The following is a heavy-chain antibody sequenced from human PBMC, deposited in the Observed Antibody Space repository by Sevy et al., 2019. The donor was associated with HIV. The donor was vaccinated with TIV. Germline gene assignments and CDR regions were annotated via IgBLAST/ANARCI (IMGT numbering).Heavy chain of an antibody. J-gene: IGHJ4*03. CDR3: AKRPVSYCSGATCSLDY. Sequence: GGSLRLSCAASGFTFGGYAMAWVRQAPGKGLESVSAISGTGETTYYTDSVKGRFTVSRDNSNNILYLQMNSLRGEDTAVYYCAKRPVSYCSGATCSLDYWGPGTTVTVSS. D-gene: IGHD2-15*01. CDR1: GFTFGGYA. V-gene: IGHV3-23*01. CDR2: ISGTGETT.